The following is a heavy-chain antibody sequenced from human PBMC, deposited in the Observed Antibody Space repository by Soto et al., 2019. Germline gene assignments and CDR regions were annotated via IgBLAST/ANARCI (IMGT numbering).Heavy chain of an antibody. V-gene: IGHV1-3*01. CDR3: ARADCSSSTCYFYYGMDV. Sequence: QVQLVQSGAELKTPGASVKVSCKASGYTLTTYTMHWVRQAPGQRLEWMGWINGSNGNTKYSQRFQGRVTITRDTSASTEYMELSSLTSEDTAVYYCARADCSSSTCYFYYGMDVWGQGTTVTVSS. CDR2: INGSNGNT. CDR1: GYTLTTYT. J-gene: IGHJ6*02. D-gene: IGHD2-2*01.